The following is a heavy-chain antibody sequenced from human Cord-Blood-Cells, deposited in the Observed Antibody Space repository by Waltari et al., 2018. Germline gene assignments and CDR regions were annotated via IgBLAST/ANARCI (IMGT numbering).Heavy chain of an antibody. J-gene: IGHJ5*02. CDR3: ATEQRYCSSTSCYGWFDP. D-gene: IGHD2-2*01. CDR1: GYTLTELS. CDR2: FDPEDGET. V-gene: IGHV1-24*01. Sequence: QVQLVQSGAEVKKPGASVKVSCTVSGYTLTELSMHWVRQAPGKGLEWMGGFDPEDGETIYAQKFQGRVTMTEDTSTDTAYMELSSLRSEDTAVYYCATEQRYCSSTSCYGWFDPWGQGTLVTVSS.